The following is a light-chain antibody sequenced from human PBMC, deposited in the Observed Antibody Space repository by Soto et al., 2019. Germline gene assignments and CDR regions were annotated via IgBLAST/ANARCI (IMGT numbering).Light chain of an antibody. CDR3: QQYNTWPRT. Sequence: EIVMTQSPATLSVSPGERATLSCRASQSVSSDLAWYHQKPGQAPRLLIYGASTRATGIPARFSGSGSGTEFTLTINSLRSEDFAVYYCQQYNTWPRTFGQGTKVEIK. CDR1: QSVSSD. V-gene: IGKV3-15*01. J-gene: IGKJ1*01. CDR2: GAS.